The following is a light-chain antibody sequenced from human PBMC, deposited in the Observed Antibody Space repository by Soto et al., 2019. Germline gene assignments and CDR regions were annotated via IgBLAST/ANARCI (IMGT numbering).Light chain of an antibody. V-gene: IGLV2-23*02. J-gene: IGLJ2*01. CDR3: SSYAGSSTFVV. CDR1: SRDVGTYNL. CDR2: EAS. Sequence: QSVLTQPASVSGSPGQSITISCTGTSRDVGTYNLVSWYQQHPGKAPKLMIFEASQRPSGVSNRFSGSKSGNTASLAISGLQAEDEADYYCSSYAGSSTFVVFGGGTKVTVL.